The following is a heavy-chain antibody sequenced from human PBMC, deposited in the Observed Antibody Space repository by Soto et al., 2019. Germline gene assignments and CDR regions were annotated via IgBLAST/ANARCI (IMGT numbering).Heavy chain of an antibody. V-gene: IGHV1-69*13. CDR1: GGTFSSYA. D-gene: IGHD3-22*01. CDR3: ARGGEYVWWSYRRNYYDSSGYYPFDY. Sequence: SVKVSCKASGGTFSSYAISWVRQAPGQGLEWMGGIIPIFGTANYAQKFQGRVTITADESTSTAYMELSSLRSEDTAVYYCARGGEYVWWSYRRNYYDSSGYYPFDYWGQGTLVTVSS. J-gene: IGHJ4*02. CDR2: IIPIFGTA.